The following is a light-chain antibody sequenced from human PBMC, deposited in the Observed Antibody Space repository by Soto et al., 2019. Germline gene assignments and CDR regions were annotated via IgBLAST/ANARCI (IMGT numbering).Light chain of an antibody. CDR2: VAS. V-gene: IGKV1-39*01. CDR3: QQSYSIPWT. J-gene: IGKJ1*01. CDR1: QSLSNY. Sequence: DIQMTRSPSSLSASVGDRVTITCRASQSLSNYLNWYQHKPGKPPKLLIYVASRLQSGVPSRFSGSGSGRDFTLTISSLQPEDFATYYCQQSYSIPWTFGQGTKVDIK.